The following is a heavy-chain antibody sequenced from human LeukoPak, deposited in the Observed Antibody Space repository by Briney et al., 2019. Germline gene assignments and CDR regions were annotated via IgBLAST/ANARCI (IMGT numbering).Heavy chain of an antibody. Sequence: GGSLRLSCAASGGTVSSNYMSWVRQAPGKGLEWVSGIYSGGSTYYADSVKGRFTISIDNSKNTLYLQMNSLRAEDTAVYYCASGDVLRYFDWSPGGAFDIWGQGTMVTVSS. CDR2: IYSGGST. CDR3: ASGDVLRYFDWSPGGAFDI. V-gene: IGHV3-53*01. D-gene: IGHD3-9*01. J-gene: IGHJ3*02. CDR1: GGTVSSNY.